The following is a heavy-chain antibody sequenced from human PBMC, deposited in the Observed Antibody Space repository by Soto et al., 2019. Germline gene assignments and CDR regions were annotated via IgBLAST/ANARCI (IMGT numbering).Heavy chain of an antibody. Sequence: SETLSLTCTVSGGSIKNYYWSWIRQPAGKGLEWIGRIYSTGSTNYNPSLRSRVTMSVDTSKNQFSLKLTSVTAADTAMYYCVRDVVFASGHSNWFDPWGQGTLVTVSS. CDR3: VRDVVFASGHSNWFDP. CDR2: IYSTGST. V-gene: IGHV4-4*07. D-gene: IGHD3-10*01. CDR1: GGSIKNYY. J-gene: IGHJ5*02.